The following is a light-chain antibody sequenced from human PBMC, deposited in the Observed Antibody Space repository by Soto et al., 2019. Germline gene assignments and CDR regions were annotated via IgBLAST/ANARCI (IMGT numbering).Light chain of an antibody. CDR1: SANIGAGYD. CDR2: GDN. CDR3: QSYDNSLSGSWI. V-gene: IGLV1-40*01. J-gene: IGLJ2*01. Sequence: QSVLTQPPSVSGAPGLRVTISCTGNSANIGAGYDVHWYQQLPGTAPKLLIYGDNNRPSGVPDRFSGSKSGTSASLAITRLQAEDEADYYCQSYDNSLSGSWIFGGGTKLTVL.